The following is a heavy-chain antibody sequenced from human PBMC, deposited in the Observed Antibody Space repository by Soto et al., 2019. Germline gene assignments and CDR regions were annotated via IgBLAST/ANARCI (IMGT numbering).Heavy chain of an antibody. CDR1: GGSVSSTTYY. Sequence: QVQLPESGPGLAKPSETLSLTCTVSGGSVSSTTYYWGWIRQPPGQGLEWIGSPQYSGNTYYNPSLTSRVTISVDTSKNQFSLKLRSVTATDTAVYYCARRITVVGHYFDYWGQGALVTVSS. V-gene: IGHV4-39*01. CDR3: ARRITVVGHYFDY. J-gene: IGHJ4*02. D-gene: IGHD6-19*01. CDR2: PQYSGNT.